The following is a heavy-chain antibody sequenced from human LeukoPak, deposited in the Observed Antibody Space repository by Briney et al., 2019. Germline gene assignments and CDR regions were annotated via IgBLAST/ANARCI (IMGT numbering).Heavy chain of an antibody. D-gene: IGHD1-26*01. J-gene: IGHJ3*02. V-gene: IGHV4-34*01. Sequence: PSETLSLTCAVYGGSFSGYYWSWIRQPPGKGLEWIGEINHSGSTNYNPSPTSRVTISVDTSKNQFSLKLSSVTAADTAVYYCATSRGSGSYSRDAFDIWGQGTMVTVSS. CDR2: INHSGST. CDR1: GGSFSGYY. CDR3: ATSRGSGSYSRDAFDI.